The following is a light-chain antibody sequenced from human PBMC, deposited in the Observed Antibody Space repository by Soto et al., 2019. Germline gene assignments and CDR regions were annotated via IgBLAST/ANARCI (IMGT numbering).Light chain of an antibody. CDR2: DAS. V-gene: IGKV1-13*02. CDR3: QQFHSSAIA. CDR1: QVIRSA. J-gene: IGKJ5*01. Sequence: ALQLTQTPSSLSASVGDRVSMTCRASQVIRSALAWYQQKPGNPPELLIYDASTLEVGVPSRFSVSGSGTHFTLTISTVQPEDFATYYYQQFHSSAIAFGKGTRLEIK.